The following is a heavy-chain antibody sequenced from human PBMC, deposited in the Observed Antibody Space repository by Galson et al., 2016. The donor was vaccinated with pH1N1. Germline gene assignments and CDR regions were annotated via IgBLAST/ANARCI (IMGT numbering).Heavy chain of an antibody. CDR2: INGRGTST. J-gene: IGHJ5*02. CDR3: AKEGRWYGGNWFDP. Sequence: QAPGKGLVWVSSINGRGTSTYYTDSVKGRFTISRDNSRSTLYLQLSALTVDDTAVYYCAKEGRWYGGNWFDPWGQGTLVTVPS. D-gene: IGHD3-10*01. V-gene: IGHV3-23*01.